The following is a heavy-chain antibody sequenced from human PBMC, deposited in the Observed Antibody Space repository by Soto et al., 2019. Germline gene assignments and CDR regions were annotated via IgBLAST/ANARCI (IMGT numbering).Heavy chain of an antibody. CDR1: GYTFTSYA. CDR2: INAGNGNT. V-gene: IGHV1-3*01. D-gene: IGHD6-13*01. Sequence: ASVKVSRKASGYTFTSYAMHWVRQAPGQRLEWMGWINAGNGNTKYAQKLQGRVTMTTDASTSTAYMELRSLRSEDTAVYYCARESSSSCHDYWGQGTLVTVSS. CDR3: ARESSSSCHDY. J-gene: IGHJ4*02.